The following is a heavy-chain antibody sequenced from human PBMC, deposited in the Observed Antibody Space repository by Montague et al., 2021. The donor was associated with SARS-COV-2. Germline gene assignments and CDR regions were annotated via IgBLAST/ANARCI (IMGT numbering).Heavy chain of an antibody. J-gene: IGHJ2*01. Sequence: SETRSLTCSVSGGSINNYYWGWVRQSPGKGLEWIGYIYYSGSVTTSYNPSLKSRVSISVGTSENQFSLKLTSVTAADTAVYYCARRGGGEVFARFMYWYFDVWSRGSLVTVSS. CDR1: GGSINNYY. D-gene: IGHD2-21*01. V-gene: IGHV4-59*13. CDR3: ARRGGGEVFARFMYWYFDV. CDR2: IYYSGSVTT.